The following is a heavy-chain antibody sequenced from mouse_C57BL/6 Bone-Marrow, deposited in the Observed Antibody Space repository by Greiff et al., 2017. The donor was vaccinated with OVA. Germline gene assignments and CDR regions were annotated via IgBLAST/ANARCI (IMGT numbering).Heavy chain of an antibody. J-gene: IGHJ2*02. V-gene: IGHV1-59*01. Sequence: QVQLKQPGAELVRPGTSVKLSCKASGYTFTNYWMHWVKQRPGQGLEWIGVIAPSDSYINYHQKFKGRATLTVDTSSSTAYMHLSSLTSEDSAVYYCAHYGSRLYLHYWGQGTSLTVSS. D-gene: IGHD1-1*01. CDR2: IAPSDSYI. CDR1: GYTFTNYW. CDR3: AHYGSRLYLHY.